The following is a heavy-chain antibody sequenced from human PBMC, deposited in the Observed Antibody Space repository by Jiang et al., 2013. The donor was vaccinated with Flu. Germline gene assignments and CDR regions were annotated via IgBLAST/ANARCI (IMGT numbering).Heavy chain of an antibody. Sequence: GPGLVKPSETLSLTCTVSGGSISSSSYYWGWIRQPPGKGLEWIGSIYYSGSNYQNPSLKSRVTISVDTSKNQFSLKLSSVTAADTAVYYCARRERTGATTAFDIWGQG. V-gene: IGHV4-39*01. J-gene: IGHJ3*02. CDR2: IYYSGSN. D-gene: IGHD1-26*01. CDR1: GGSISSSSYY. CDR3: ARRERTGATTAFDI.